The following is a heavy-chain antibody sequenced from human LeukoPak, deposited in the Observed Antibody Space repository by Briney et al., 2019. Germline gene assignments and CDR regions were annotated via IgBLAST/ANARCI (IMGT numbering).Heavy chain of an antibody. CDR3: ARGPSLGIYYYYYMDV. V-gene: IGHV1-69*13. D-gene: IGHD1-14*01. J-gene: IGHJ6*03. CDR2: IIPIFGTA. Sequence: SVKVSCKASGGTFSSYAISWVRQAPGQGLEWMGGIIPIFGTAKYAQKFQGRVTITADESTSTAYMELSSLRSEDTAVYYCARGPSLGIYYYYYMDVWGKGTTVTVSS. CDR1: GGTFSSYA.